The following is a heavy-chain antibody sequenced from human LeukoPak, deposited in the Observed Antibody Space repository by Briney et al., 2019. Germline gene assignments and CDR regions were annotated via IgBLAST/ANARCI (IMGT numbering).Heavy chain of an antibody. V-gene: IGHV4-30-2*01. CDR1: GDSVNSGAYS. Sequence: SETLSLTCAVSGDSVNSGAYSWSWIRQPPGKGLEWIGYFYHSGSTYYNPSLKSRVTISVDRSKNQFSLKLESVTAADTGVYYCASVPAAAHRGYFDYWGQGTLVTVSS. D-gene: IGHD6-13*01. CDR3: ASVPAAAHRGYFDY. J-gene: IGHJ4*02. CDR2: FYHSGST.